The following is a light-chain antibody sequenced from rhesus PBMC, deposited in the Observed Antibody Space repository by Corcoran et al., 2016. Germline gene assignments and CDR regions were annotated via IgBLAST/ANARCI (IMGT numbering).Light chain of an antibody. V-gene: IGKV3-10*01. CDR1: QSVGYH. Sequence: QVILTQSPATLSLSPGERATLSCRASQSVGYHLAWYHQRPGQAPRLLIYSAALRATAIPDRFSGSGAGTAFPLTVSSLQPEDVGVFRCCQYSSEVTFGPGTSLDIK. CDR2: SAA. CDR3: CQYSSEVT. J-gene: IGKJ3*01.